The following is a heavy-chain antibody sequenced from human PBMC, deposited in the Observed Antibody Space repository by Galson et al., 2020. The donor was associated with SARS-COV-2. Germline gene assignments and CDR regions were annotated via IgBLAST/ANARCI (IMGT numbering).Heavy chain of an antibody. CDR1: GFTFSNYA. CDR2: ISGSGRST. D-gene: IGHD6-19*01. J-gene: IGHJ5*02. V-gene: IGHV3-23*01. CDR3: AKDGATVAGDSNWVDP. Sequence: TGGSLRLSCAASGFTFSNYAMSWVRQAPGKGLEWVSAISGSGRSTDYADSVKGRFTVSRDNSKNTLYVQMNSLRAEDTAVYYCAKDGATVAGDSNWVDPWGQGTLVTVSS.